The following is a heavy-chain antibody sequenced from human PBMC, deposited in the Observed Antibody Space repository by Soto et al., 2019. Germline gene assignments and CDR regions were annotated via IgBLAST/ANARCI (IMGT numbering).Heavy chain of an antibody. CDR1: GFIFSGSA. CDR2: ILSKAGNYAT. V-gene: IGHV3-73*01. J-gene: IGHJ4*02. Sequence: EVQLVESGGGLVQPGGSLKLSCAASGFIFSGSAVHWVRQASGKGLEWVGRILSKAGNYATAYPASMKGRFTISRDDSENTAFLQMNSLKTEDTAMYYCIRGGSPYYYDYWGQRTLVAVSS. CDR3: IRGGSPYYYDY.